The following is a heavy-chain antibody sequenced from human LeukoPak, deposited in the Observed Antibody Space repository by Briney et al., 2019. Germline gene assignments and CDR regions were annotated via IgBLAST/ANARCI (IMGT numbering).Heavy chain of an antibody. V-gene: IGHV1-18*01. CDR2: ISAYNGNT. Sequence: ASVKVSCKASGYTFTSYGISWVRQAPGQGLEWMGWISAYNGNTNYAQKLQGRVTMTTDTSTSTAYMELSSLRSEDTAVYYCARAGSIVGATTWFDPWGQGTLVTVSS. J-gene: IGHJ5*02. D-gene: IGHD1-26*01. CDR3: ARAGSIVGATTWFDP. CDR1: GYTFTSYG.